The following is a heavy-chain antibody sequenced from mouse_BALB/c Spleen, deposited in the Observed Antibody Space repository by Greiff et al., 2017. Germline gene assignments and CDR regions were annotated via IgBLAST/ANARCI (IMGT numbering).Heavy chain of an antibody. CDR2: ISYDGSN. Sequence: EVKLMESGPGLVKPSQSLSLTCSVTGYSITSGYYWNWIRQFPGNKLEWMGYISYDGSNNYNPSLKNRISITRDTSKNQFFLKLNSVTTEDTATYYCARDQGYDPYAMDYWGQGTSVTVSS. V-gene: IGHV3-6*02. J-gene: IGHJ4*01. D-gene: IGHD2-2*01. CDR3: ARDQGYDPYAMDY. CDR1: GYSITSGYY.